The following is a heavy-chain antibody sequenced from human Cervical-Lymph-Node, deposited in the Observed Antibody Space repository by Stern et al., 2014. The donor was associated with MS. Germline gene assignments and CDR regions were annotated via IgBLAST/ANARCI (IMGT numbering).Heavy chain of an antibody. Sequence: VQLVQSGAEVKRPGSSVKVSCKASGGTFRSYAFSWVRQDPGQGLEWMGGIIPILGTTTYAQKFQGRLTITADESTSTVYMEMRSLRSEDTAVYYCAKDRGHCSGGSCYGIDWFDPWGQGALVTVSS. J-gene: IGHJ5*02. CDR3: AKDRGHCSGGSCYGIDWFDP. CDR2: IIPILGTT. D-gene: IGHD2-15*01. V-gene: IGHV1-69*01. CDR1: GGTFRSYA.